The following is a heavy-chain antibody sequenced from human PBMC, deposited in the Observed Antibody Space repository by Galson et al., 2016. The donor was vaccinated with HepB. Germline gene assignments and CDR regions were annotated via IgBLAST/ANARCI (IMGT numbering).Heavy chain of an antibody. J-gene: IGHJ5*01. D-gene: IGHD5-18*01. CDR2: IYWNDDT. Sequence: PALVKPTQTLTLTCTFSGFSLSTTGVGVGWIRQPPGKALEWLALIYWNDDTAYTPSLKTRPTITKDTSKNQVVLKMTNMDPVDTGTYYCAHSGEGYRHNWFDPWGQGTLVTVSS. CDR3: AHSGEGYRHNWFDP. V-gene: IGHV2-5*01. CDR1: GFSLSTTGVG.